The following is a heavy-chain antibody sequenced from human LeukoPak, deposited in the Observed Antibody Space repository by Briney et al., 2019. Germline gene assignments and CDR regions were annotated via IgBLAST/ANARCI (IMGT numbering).Heavy chain of an antibody. Sequence: PGGSLRLSCAASGFTVSSNYMSWVRQAPGKGLEWVSVIYSGGSTYYADSAKGRFTISRDNSKNTLYLQMNSLRAEDTAVYYCAREEVVVAATRVFDYWGQGTLVTVSS. J-gene: IGHJ4*02. V-gene: IGHV3-66*01. CDR3: AREEVVVAATRVFDY. CDR2: IYSGGST. CDR1: GFTVSSNY. D-gene: IGHD2-15*01.